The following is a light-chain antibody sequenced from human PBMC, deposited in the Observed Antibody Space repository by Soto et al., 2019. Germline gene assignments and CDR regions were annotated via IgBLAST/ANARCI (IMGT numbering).Light chain of an antibody. J-gene: IGLJ2*01. V-gene: IGLV1-40*01. CDR2: GNN. Sequence: QSVLTQPPSVSGAPGQRVTTSCTGSSSNIGAAYDVHWYQQVPGSAPKLLISGNNNRPSGVPDRFSGSKSGTSASLAITGLQAEDEADYYCQSYDNTLGGHEVFGGGTKLTVL. CDR1: SSNIGAAYD. CDR3: QSYDNTLGGHEV.